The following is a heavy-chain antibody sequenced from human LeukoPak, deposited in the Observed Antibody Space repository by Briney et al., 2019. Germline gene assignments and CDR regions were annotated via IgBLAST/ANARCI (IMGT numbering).Heavy chain of an antibody. J-gene: IGHJ4*02. CDR1: GGSISSSGYY. CDR3: ARDSSGYQGDGYYFDY. CDR2: IYYSGST. Sequence: SGTLSLTCTVSGGSISSSGYYWSWIRQHPGKGLEWIGYIYYSGSTYYNPSLKSRVTISVDTSKNQFSLKLSSVTAADTAVYYCARDSSGYQGDGYYFDYWGQGTLVTVSS. V-gene: IGHV4-31*03. D-gene: IGHD3-22*01.